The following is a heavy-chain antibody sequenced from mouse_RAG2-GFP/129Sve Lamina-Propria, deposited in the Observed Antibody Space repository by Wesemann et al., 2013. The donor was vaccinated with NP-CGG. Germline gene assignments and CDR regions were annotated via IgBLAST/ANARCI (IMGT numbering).Heavy chain of an antibody. CDR2: IDPSDSYT. CDR1: GYTFTSYW. D-gene: IGHD1-1*01. J-gene: IGHJ1*03. CDR3: ASGTTVDGYFDV. Sequence: QVQLKQSGAELVKPGTSVKLSCKASGYTFTSYWMHWVKQRPGQGLEWIGVIDPSDSYTNYNQKFKGKATLTVDTSSSTAYMQLSSLTSEDSAVYYCASGTTVDGYFDVWGTGTTVTVSS. V-gene: IGHV1-59*01.